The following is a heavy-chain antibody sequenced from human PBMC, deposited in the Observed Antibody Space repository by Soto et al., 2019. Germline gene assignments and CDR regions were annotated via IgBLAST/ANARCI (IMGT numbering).Heavy chain of an antibody. CDR1: GFTFSSYA. D-gene: IGHD6-19*01. V-gene: IGHV3-30-3*01. CDR2: ISYDGSNK. Sequence: QVQLVESGGGVVQPGRSLRLSCAASGFTFSSYAMHWVRQAPGKGLEWVAVISYDGSNKYYADSVKGRFTISRDNSKNTLYLQMNRLRAEDTAVYYCARGEGIAVAGTVDQYWFDPWGQGTLVTVSS. CDR3: ARGEGIAVAGTVDQYWFDP. J-gene: IGHJ5*02.